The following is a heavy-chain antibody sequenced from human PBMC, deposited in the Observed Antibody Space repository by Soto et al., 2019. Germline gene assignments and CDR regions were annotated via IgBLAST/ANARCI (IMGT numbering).Heavy chain of an antibody. CDR1: GGTFSSYA. CDR3: ARVSIAVAGTPRYYGMDV. Sequence: SVKVSCKASGGTFSSYAISWVRQAPGQGLEWMGGIIPIFGTANYAQKFQGRVTITADESTSTAYMELSSLRSEDTAVYYCARVSIAVAGTPRYYGMDVWGQGTTVTVSS. D-gene: IGHD6-19*01. J-gene: IGHJ6*02. CDR2: IIPIFGTA. V-gene: IGHV1-69*13.